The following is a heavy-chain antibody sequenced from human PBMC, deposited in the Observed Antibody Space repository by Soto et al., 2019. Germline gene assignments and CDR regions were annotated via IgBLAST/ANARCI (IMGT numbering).Heavy chain of an antibody. CDR3: ARVGDDSSGYYYSS. J-gene: IGHJ5*02. V-gene: IGHV4-30-4*01. CDR1: GYSISSGDYY. CDR2: IYYSGST. Sequence: SETLSLTCAVSGYSISSGDYYWSWIRQPPGKGLEWIGYIYYSGSTYYNPSLKSRVTISVDTSKNQFSLKLSSVTAADTAVYYCARVGDDSSGYYYSSWGQGTLVTVSS. D-gene: IGHD3-22*01.